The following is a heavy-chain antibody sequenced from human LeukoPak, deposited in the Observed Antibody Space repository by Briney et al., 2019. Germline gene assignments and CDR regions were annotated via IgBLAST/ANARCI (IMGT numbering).Heavy chain of an antibody. Sequence: GSSVKVSCKASGGTFSSYAISWVRQAPGQGLEWMGRIIPILGIANYAQKFQGRVTITADKSTSTAYMELSSLRSEDTAVYYCARDPQQQTMKFDPWGQGTLVTVSS. CDR2: IIPILGIA. D-gene: IGHD3-22*01. CDR1: GGTFSSYA. J-gene: IGHJ5*02. CDR3: ARDPQQQTMKFDP. V-gene: IGHV1-69*04.